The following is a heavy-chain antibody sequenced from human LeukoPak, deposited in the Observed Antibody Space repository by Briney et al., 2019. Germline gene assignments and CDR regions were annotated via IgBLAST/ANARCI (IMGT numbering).Heavy chain of an antibody. Sequence: PGGSLRLSCATSGFTFTTFWMHWVRQAPGKGLVWVSRINHDGSSTNYADSVKGRFTISRDNAKNSLYLQMNSLRAEDTAVYYCARDWAYYYDSSGYYYDDYWGQGTLVTVSS. D-gene: IGHD3-22*01. J-gene: IGHJ4*02. CDR2: INHDGSST. CDR1: GFTFTTFW. CDR3: ARDWAYYYDSSGYYYDDY. V-gene: IGHV3-74*01.